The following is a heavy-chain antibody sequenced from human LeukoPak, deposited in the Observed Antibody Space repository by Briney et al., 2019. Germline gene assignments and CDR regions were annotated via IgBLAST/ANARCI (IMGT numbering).Heavy chain of an antibody. CDR2: INTDGSST. D-gene: IGHD3-22*01. J-gene: IGHJ3*02. CDR1: GFTFSSYW. V-gene: IGHV3-74*01. CDR3: ARDPGDSSGYYSGNDAFDI. Sequence: PGGSLRLSCAASGFTFSSYWMHWVRQAPGKGLVWVSRINTDGSSTSYADSVKGRFTISRDNAKNSLYLQMNSLRAEDTAVYYCARDPGDSSGYYSGNDAFDIWGQGTMVTVSS.